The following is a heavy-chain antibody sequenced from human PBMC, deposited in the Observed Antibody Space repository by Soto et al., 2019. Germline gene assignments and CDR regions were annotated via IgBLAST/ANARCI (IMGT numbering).Heavy chain of an antibody. CDR3: AKERDNWNYFPADS. CDR2: ISGNGRAT. J-gene: IGHJ4*02. V-gene: IGHV3-23*01. D-gene: IGHD1-7*01. CDR1: GFIFSNYV. Sequence: GGSLRLSCGGSGFIFSNYVLNWVRQAPGKGLEWVSSISGNGRATYYADSVKGRFTISRDNSKDTVFLQMNSLTAEDTAVYFCAKERDNWNYFPADSWGQGTVVTVSS.